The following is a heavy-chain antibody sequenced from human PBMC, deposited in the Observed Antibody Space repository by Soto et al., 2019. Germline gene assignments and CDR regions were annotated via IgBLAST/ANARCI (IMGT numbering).Heavy chain of an antibody. Sequence: QVQLVQSGAEVKKPGSSVKVSCKASGGTFSSYAISWVRQSPGQGLEWMGGIIPMFGTADYAQKFQGRVTLTAEEATSTAYMELSSLISEDTARYYGARLVYCISTSCPNHYFGMDVCGQGTTVTVSS. CDR2: IIPMFGTA. D-gene: IGHD2-2*01. V-gene: IGHV1-69*12. CDR1: GGTFSSYA. J-gene: IGHJ6*02. CDR3: ARLVYCISTSCPNHYFGMDV.